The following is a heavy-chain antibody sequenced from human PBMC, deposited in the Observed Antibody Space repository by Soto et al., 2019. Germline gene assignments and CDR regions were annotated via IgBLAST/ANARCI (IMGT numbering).Heavy chain of an antibody. Sequence: SPTPSLSCAGPGDSVSSNGTASNSTTHSPSRGVQWLGRTYYRSKWNNDYAVSVKSRITINPDTSKNQFSLQLNSVTPEDTAVYYCARGHAGTMDVWGQGTTVTVSS. CDR3: ARGHAGTMDV. D-gene: IGHD1-1*01. J-gene: IGHJ6*02. CDR1: GDSVSSNGTA. V-gene: IGHV6-1*01. CDR2: TYYRSKWNN.